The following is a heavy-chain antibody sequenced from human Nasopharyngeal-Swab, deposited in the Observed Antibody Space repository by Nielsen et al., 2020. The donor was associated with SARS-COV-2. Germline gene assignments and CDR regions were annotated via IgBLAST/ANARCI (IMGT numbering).Heavy chain of an antibody. J-gene: IGHJ4*02. D-gene: IGHD5-24*01. V-gene: IGHV3-9*01. Sequence: SCAASGFTFDDYAMHWVRQAPGKGLEWVSGISWNSGSIGYADSVKGRFTISRDNAKNSLYLQMNSLRAEDTALYYCAKLGRDGYNYGDYWGQGTLVTVSS. CDR1: GFTFDDYA. CDR3: AKLGRDGYNYGDY. CDR2: ISWNSGSI.